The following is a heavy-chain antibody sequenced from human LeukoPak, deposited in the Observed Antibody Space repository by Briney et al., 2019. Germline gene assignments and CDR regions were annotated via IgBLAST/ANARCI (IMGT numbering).Heavy chain of an antibody. Sequence: AASVKVSCKASGYTFTGYYMHWVRQAPGQGLEWMGWINTNTGNPTYAQGFTGRFVFSLDTSVSTAYLQISSLKAEDTAVYYCARDDYYYYMDVWGKGTTVTVSS. V-gene: IGHV7-4-1*02. CDR3: ARDDYYYYMDV. CDR1: GYTFTGYY. J-gene: IGHJ6*03. CDR2: INTNTGNP.